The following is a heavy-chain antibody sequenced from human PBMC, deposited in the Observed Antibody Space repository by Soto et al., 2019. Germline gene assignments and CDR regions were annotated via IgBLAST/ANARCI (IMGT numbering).Heavy chain of an antibody. D-gene: IGHD3-22*01. Sequence: GGSLRLSCAASGFTVSSNYMSWVRQAPGKGLEWVSVIYSGGSTYYAESVKGRFTISRDNSKNTLYLQMNSLRAEDTAVYYCARGLGRHYYDSSGYFDFWGQGTLVTVSS. CDR1: GFTVSSNY. CDR2: IYSGGST. CDR3: ARGLGRHYYDSSGYFDF. V-gene: IGHV3-53*01. J-gene: IGHJ4*02.